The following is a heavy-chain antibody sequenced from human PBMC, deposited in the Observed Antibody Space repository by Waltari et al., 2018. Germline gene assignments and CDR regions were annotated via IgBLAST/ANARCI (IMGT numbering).Heavy chain of an antibody. Sequence: QVQLQQWGAGLLKPSETLSLTCAVYGGSFSGYYWSWIRQPPGKGLEWMGEINHSGSTNHDPPLKSRVTISVDTSKNQFSLKLISVTSADTAVYYCARALRSSGWPRNWYFDLWGRGTLVTVSS. CDR1: GGSFSGYY. V-gene: IGHV4-34*01. CDR2: INHSGST. J-gene: IGHJ2*01. D-gene: IGHD6-19*01. CDR3: ARALRSSGWPRNWYFDL.